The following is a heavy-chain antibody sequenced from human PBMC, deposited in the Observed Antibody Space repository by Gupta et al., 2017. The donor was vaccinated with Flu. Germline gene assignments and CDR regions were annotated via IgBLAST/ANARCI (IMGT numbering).Heavy chain of an antibody. CDR3: ARDVNWAFIF. CDR1: GFSFSDSH. Sequence: EVQLVESGGGLVQPGGSLRLTCVISGFSFSDSHMNWIRQAPGKGLEWIAYIGSGGNTDYADSVRGRFTSSRDNARDSLFLQMNSLRDEDTALYYCARDVNWAFIFWGQGAQVTVSS. D-gene: IGHD7-27*01. CDR2: IGSGGNT. J-gene: IGHJ4*02. V-gene: IGHV3-48*02.